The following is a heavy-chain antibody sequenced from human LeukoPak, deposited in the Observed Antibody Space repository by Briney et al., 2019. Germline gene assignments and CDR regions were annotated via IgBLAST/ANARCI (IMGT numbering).Heavy chain of an antibody. V-gene: IGHV4-34*01. D-gene: IGHD3-3*01. CDR2: INHSGST. J-gene: IGHJ5*02. Sequence: SETLSLTCAVYGGSFSGYYWSWIRQPPGKGLEWIGEINHSGSTNYNPSLKSRVTISVDTSKNQFSLKLSSVTAADTAVYYCARPHITIFGVAPGGWFDPWGQGTLVTVSS. CDR1: GGSFSGYY. CDR3: ARPHITIFGVAPGGWFDP.